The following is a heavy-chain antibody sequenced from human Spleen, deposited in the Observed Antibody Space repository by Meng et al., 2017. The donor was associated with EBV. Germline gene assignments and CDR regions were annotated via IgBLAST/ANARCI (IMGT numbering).Heavy chain of an antibody. CDR2: INQSGNT. J-gene: IGHJ4*02. CDR1: GGSFSGYY. V-gene: IGHV4-34*02. Sequence: QVQLKQWGAGLLKPSETLSLTCPVYGGSFSGYYWSWIRQPPGKGLEWIGEINQSGNTNYKSSLKSRVTISLDTSKHQFSLKLTSVTVADTAMYYCARGSNYGSAPFDYWGQGSPVTVSS. CDR3: ARGSNYGSAPFDY. D-gene: IGHD3-10*01.